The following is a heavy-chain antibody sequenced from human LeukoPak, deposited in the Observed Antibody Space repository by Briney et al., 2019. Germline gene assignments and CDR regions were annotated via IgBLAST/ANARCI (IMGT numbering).Heavy chain of an antibody. Sequence: PGGSLRLSCEASGFTFDDYGISWVRQAPGKGLEWVAGINWNGGNTGYADSVEGRFTISRDNAKKSIFVQMNGLRAEDTALYRCVRESRPDYGQELDYWGQGTLVTVSS. CDR3: VRESRPDYGQELDY. V-gene: IGHV3-20*01. D-gene: IGHD4-17*01. CDR2: INWNGGNT. CDR1: GFTFDDYG. J-gene: IGHJ4*02.